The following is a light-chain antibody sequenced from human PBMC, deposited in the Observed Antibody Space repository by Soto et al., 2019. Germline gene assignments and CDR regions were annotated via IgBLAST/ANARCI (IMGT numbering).Light chain of an antibody. Sequence: QSVLTQPASVSGSPGQSITISCTGTSSDVGAYNYVSWYQQHPGKAPKLMIYEVSNRPLGVSDRFSGSKSGSTASLTISGLQAEDEADYYCSSYTSKNTRVFGTGTKVTVL. CDR2: EVS. V-gene: IGLV2-14*01. CDR1: SSDVGAYNY. J-gene: IGLJ1*01. CDR3: SSYTSKNTRV.